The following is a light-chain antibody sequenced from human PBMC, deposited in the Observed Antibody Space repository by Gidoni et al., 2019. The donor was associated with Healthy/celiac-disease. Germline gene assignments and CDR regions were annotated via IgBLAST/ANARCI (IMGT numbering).Light chain of an antibody. J-gene: IGKJ2*01. Sequence: ARCDISSYLAWYQQKPGKAPELLIYAASILQSGVPSRFSGRGSGTVFTLTISSLQPADFATYYCQQLNSYAFGQGTKVDSK. CDR3: QQLNSYA. CDR2: AAS. V-gene: IGKV1-9*01. CDR1: CDISSY.